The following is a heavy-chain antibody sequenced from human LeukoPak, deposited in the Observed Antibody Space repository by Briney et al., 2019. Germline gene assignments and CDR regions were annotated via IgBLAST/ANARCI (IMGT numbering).Heavy chain of an antibody. V-gene: IGHV1-2*02. D-gene: IGHD1-1*01. J-gene: IGHJ4*02. Sequence: ASVKVSCKASGYMFTGYYLHWVRQAPGQGLEWMGWINPNNGGTNYAQKFQGRVTMTRDTSISTAYMELSSLRSDDTAVYYCARDGNFVYWGQGTLVIVSS. CDR3: ARDGNFVY. CDR2: INPNNGGT. CDR1: GYMFTGYY.